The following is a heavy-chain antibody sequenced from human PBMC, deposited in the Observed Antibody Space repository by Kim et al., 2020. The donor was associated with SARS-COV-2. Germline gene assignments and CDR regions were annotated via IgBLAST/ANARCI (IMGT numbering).Heavy chain of an antibody. V-gene: IGHV5-51*01. Sequence: DSDTRYSPSFQGQVTISADKSISTAYLQWSSLKASDTAMYYCVGGSYFDYWGQGTLVTVSS. CDR3: VGGSYFDY. CDR2: DSDT. D-gene: IGHD3-16*01. J-gene: IGHJ4*02.